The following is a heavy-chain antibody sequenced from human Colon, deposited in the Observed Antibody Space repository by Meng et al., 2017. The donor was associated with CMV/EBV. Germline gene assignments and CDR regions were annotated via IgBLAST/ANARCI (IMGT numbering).Heavy chain of an antibody. CDR2: IYYSGYT. D-gene: IGHD4-17*01. CDR1: GGSISSSTYY. CDR3: ATDYGDYYFDR. Sequence: QLQESGPGLVKPSETLSLTCTGSGGSISSSTYYWGWIRQTPGKGLEWIGNIYYSGYTYYNPSLKSRLTISVDTSKNQFSLKLTSVTAADTAVYYCATDYGDYYFDRWGQGTLVTVSS. J-gene: IGHJ4*02. V-gene: IGHV4-39*07.